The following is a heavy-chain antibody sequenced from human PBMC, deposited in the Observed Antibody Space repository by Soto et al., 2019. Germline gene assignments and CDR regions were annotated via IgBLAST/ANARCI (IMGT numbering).Heavy chain of an antibody. CDR3: ARRTLAPYSSTYYFDY. V-gene: IGHV5-51*03. J-gene: IGHJ4*02. D-gene: IGHD6-13*01. Sequence: EVQLVQSGAEVKKPGESLKISCKGSGYSFTSYWIGWVRQMPGKGLEWMGIIYPGDSDTRYSPSFQGQVTISADKSISTAYLQWSSLKASDTAMYYCARRTLAPYSSTYYFDYWGQGTLVTVSS. CDR1: GYSFTSYW. CDR2: IYPGDSDT.